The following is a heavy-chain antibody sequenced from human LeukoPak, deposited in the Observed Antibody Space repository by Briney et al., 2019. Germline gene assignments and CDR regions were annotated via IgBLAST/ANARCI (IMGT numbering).Heavy chain of an antibody. CDR2: INPNSGGT. CDR3: VRDLDTTMAARYLFES. V-gene: IGHV1-2*02. CDR1: GYTFTVYY. J-gene: IGHJ4*02. D-gene: IGHD5-18*01. Sequence: ASVKVSCTASGYTFTVYYMHWVRQAPGQGLEWMGWINPNSGGTNYAQKFQGRVTMSRDTSISTAYVELSRLRSDDTAVYYCVRDLDTTMAARYLFESWGQGTLVTVSS.